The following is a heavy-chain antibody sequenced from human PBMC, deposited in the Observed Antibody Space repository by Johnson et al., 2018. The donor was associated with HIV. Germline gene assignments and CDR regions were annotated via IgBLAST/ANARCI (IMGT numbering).Heavy chain of an antibody. CDR1: GFTFSSYW. CDR2: IKQDGSEK. Sequence: VQLVESGGGLIQPGGSLRLSCAASGFTFSSYWMSWVRQAPGKGLEWVANIKQDGSEKYYVDSVKGRLTISRDNSKNTLYLQMNSLRAEDTAVYYCAKAGDYYDSSGYYDAFDMGAKGQWSPSLQ. V-gene: IGHV3-7*02. J-gene: IGHJ3*02. D-gene: IGHD3-22*01. CDR3: AKAGDYYDSSGYYDAFDM.